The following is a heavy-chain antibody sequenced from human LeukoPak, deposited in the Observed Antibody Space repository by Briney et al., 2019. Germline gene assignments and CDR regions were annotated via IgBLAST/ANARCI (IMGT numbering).Heavy chain of an antibody. J-gene: IGHJ5*01. D-gene: IGHD3-10*01. CDR1: GYTFTSYD. CDR3: ARGREFGYWFDS. V-gene: IGHV1-3*03. CDR2: INAGNGNT. Sequence: ASVKVSCKASGYTFTSYDINWVRQATGQGLEWMGWINAGNGNTKYSQEFQGRVTITRDTSASTAYMELSSLRSEDMAVYYCARGREFGYWFDSWGQGTLVTVSS.